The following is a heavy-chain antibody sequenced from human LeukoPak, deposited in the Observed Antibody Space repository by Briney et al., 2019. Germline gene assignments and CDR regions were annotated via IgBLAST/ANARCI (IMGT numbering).Heavy chain of an antibody. V-gene: IGHV4-39*01. CDR3: ARLRGSSGWYIFDY. D-gene: IGHD6-19*01. CDR1: GGSISSSSYY. Sequence: SETLSLTCTVSGGSISSSSYYWGWIRQPPGKGLEWIGSIYYGGSTYYNPSLKSRVTISVDTSKNQFSLKLSSVTAADTAVYYCARLRGSSGWYIFDYWGQGTLVTVSS. CDR2: IYYGGST. J-gene: IGHJ4*02.